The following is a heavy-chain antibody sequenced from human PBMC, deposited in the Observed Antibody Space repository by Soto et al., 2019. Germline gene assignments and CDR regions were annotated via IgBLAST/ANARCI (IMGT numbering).Heavy chain of an antibody. CDR1: GGTFSSYA. CDR2: IIPIFGTA. D-gene: IGHD5-12*01. CDR3: ARDAPRDGYNYASYGMDV. Sequence: SVKVSCEASGGTFSSYAISWVRQAPGQGLEWMGGIIPIFGTANYAQKFQGRVTITADESTSTAYMELSSLRSEDTAVYYCARDAPRDGYNYASYGMDVWGQGTMVTVSS. V-gene: IGHV1-69*13. J-gene: IGHJ6*02.